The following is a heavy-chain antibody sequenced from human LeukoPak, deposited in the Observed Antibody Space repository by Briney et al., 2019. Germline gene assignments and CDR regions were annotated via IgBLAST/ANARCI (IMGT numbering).Heavy chain of an antibody. V-gene: IGHV4-59*01. CDR2: ISYSGNT. J-gene: IGHJ4*02. CDR1: DGSISSFY. CDR3: ARGVGSGYTDY. Sequence: PSETLSLTWTVSDGSISSFYWSWFYWRWIRQPPGKGLEWIRFISYSGNTNYNPSLKSRVTISLDTSKSQFSLKLISVTAADTAVYYCARGVGSGYTDYWGQGALVTVSS. D-gene: IGHD3-22*01.